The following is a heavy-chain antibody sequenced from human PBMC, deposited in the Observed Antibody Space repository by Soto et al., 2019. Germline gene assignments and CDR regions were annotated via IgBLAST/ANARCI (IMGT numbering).Heavy chain of an antibody. Sequence: GGSLRLSCAASGVTFSSYGMHWVRQAPGKGLEWVAVISYDGSNKYYADSVKGRFTISRDNSKNTLYLQMNSLRAEDTAVYYCAKVFWSGYYVGGNWFDPWGQGTLVTVSS. CDR1: GVTFSSYG. CDR3: AKVFWSGYYVGGNWFDP. D-gene: IGHD3-3*01. V-gene: IGHV3-30*18. CDR2: ISYDGSNK. J-gene: IGHJ5*02.